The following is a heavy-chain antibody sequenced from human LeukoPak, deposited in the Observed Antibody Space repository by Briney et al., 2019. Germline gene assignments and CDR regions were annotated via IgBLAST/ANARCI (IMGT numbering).Heavy chain of an antibody. D-gene: IGHD3-10*02. CDR2: ISSSGSTI. CDR3: AELGITMIGGV. V-gene: IGHV3-48*03. CDR1: GFTFSSYE. J-gene: IGHJ6*04. Sequence: GGTLRLSCAASGFTFSSYEMNWVRQAPGKGLEWVSYISSSGSTIYYSDSVKGRFTISRDNAKNSLYLQMNSLRAEDTAVYYCAELGITMIGGVWGKGTTVTISS.